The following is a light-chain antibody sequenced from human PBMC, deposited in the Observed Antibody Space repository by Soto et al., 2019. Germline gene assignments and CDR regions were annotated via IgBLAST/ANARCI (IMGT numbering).Light chain of an antibody. CDR2: YDS. Sequence: SYVLTQPPSVSVAPGKTARITCGGNNIGSKSVHWYQQKPGQAPVLVIYYDSDRPSGIPERFSGSNSGNTATLTISRVEAGDEADYYCQVWDSSSDRAVFGGGTKVTVL. CDR1: NIGSKS. CDR3: QVWDSSSDRAV. J-gene: IGLJ2*01. V-gene: IGLV3-21*04.